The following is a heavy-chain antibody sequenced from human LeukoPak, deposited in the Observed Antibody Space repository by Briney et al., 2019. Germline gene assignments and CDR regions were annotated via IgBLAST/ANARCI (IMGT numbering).Heavy chain of an antibody. CDR3: ARNDYGDRYWYFDL. D-gene: IGHD4-17*01. CDR1: GGSISSYY. V-gene: IGHV4-4*07. J-gene: IGHJ2*01. CDR2: IYTTGNT. Sequence: PSETLSLTCTVSGGSISSYYWSWIRQPAGKGLEWIGRIYTTGNTNYNPSLKSRVTISVDTSKDQFSLKLSSVTAADTAVYYCARNDYGDRYWYFDLWGRGTLVTVSS.